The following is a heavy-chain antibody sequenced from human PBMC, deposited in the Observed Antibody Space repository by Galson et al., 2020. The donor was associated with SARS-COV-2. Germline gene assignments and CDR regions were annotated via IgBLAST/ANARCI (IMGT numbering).Heavy chain of an antibody. CDR3: ARAHQPGDY. J-gene: IGHJ4*02. CDR2: ITSSGSTI. D-gene: IGHD2-2*01. Sequence: GGSLRLSCAASGFTFSSYEMNWVRQAPGKGLEWVSYITSSGSTIYYADSVKGRFTISRDNAKNSLYLQMNSLRVEDTAVYYCARAHQPGDYWGQGTLVTVSS. CDR1: GFTFSSYE. V-gene: IGHV3-48*03.